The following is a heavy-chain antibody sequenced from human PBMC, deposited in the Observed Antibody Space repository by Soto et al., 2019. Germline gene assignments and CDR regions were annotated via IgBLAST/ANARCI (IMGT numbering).Heavy chain of an antibody. CDR1: GFTFSTYW. Sequence: EVQLVESGGGLVQPGGSLRLSCAASGFTFSTYWMSWVRQAPGKGLEWVANIKQDGSEKYYVDSVKGRFTLSRDNAKNSLQLQMNSLRAEDTAIYFCARVAYGNGWIFDSWGQGTLVTVSS. V-gene: IGHV3-7*01. CDR3: ARVAYGNGWIFDS. J-gene: IGHJ4*01. D-gene: IGHD6-19*01. CDR2: IKQDGSEK.